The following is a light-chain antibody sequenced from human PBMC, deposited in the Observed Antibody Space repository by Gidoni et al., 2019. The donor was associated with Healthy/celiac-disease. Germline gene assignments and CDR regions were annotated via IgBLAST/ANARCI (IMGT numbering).Light chain of an antibody. J-gene: IGKJ1*01. CDR1: QSVSSSY. CDR2: GSS. Sequence: EIGLTQSPGTLSSSPGERATLSCRASQSVSSSYLAWYQQTPGQAPRLLIYGSSSRATGIPDRFSGSGSGTDFTLTISRLEPEDFAVYYCQQYGSSPTFGPGTKVEIK. CDR3: QQYGSSPT. V-gene: IGKV3-20*01.